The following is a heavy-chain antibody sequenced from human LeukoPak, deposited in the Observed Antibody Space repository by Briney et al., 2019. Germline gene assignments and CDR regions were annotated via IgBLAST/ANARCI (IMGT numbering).Heavy chain of an antibody. CDR2: IYYSGST. Sequence: SQTLSLTCTVSGGSISSGGYYWSWIRQHPGKGLEWIGYIYYSGSTYYNPSLKSRVTISVDTSKNQFSLKLSSVTAADTTVYYCARGDSSGYDAFDIWGQGTMVTVSS. D-gene: IGHD3-22*01. J-gene: IGHJ3*02. CDR3: ARGDSSGYDAFDI. CDR1: GGSISSGGYY. V-gene: IGHV4-31*02.